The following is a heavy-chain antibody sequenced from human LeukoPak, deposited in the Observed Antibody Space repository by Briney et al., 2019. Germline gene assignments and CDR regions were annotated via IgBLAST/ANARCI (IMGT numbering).Heavy chain of an antibody. CDR3: ASTLNYCDSSGYPYYFDY. CDR2: ISSSSSTI. V-gene: IGHV3-48*04. J-gene: IGHJ4*02. D-gene: IGHD3-22*01. CDR1: GFTFSSYS. Sequence: GGSLRLSCAASGFTFSSYSMNWVRQAPGKGLEWVSYISSSSSTIYYADSVKGRITISRDNAKNSLYLQMNSLRAEDTAVYYCASTLNYCDSSGYPYYFDYWGQGTLVTVSS.